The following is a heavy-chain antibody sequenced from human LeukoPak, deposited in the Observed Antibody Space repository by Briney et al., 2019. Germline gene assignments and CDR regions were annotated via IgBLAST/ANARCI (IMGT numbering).Heavy chain of an antibody. Sequence: ASVKVSCKASGYTFTGYYMHWVRQAPGQGVEWMGWINPNSGGTNYAQKFQGRATMTRDTSISTAYMELSRLRSDDTAVYYCARDDHSPYYYDSSGRNWFDPWGQGTLVTVSS. CDR2: INPNSGGT. CDR1: GYTFTGYY. D-gene: IGHD3-22*01. V-gene: IGHV1-2*02. CDR3: ARDDHSPYYYDSSGRNWFDP. J-gene: IGHJ5*02.